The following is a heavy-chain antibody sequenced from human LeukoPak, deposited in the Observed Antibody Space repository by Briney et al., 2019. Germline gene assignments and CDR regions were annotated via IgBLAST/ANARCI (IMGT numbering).Heavy chain of an antibody. V-gene: IGHV3-23*01. CDR1: GFTVSSNY. D-gene: IGHD3-3*01. CDR2: ISGSGGST. Sequence: PGGSLRLPCAASGFTVSSNYMSWVRQAPGKGLEWVSAISGSGGSTYYADSVKGRFTISRDNSKNTLYLQMNSLRAEDTAVYYCARSRSTAPSDKYDFWSGYMYNWFDPWGQGTLVTVSS. J-gene: IGHJ5*02. CDR3: ARSRSTAPSDKYDFWSGYMYNWFDP.